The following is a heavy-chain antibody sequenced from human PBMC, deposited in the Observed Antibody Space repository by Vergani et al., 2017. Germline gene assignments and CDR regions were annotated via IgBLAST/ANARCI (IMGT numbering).Heavy chain of an antibody. CDR2: ISGSGGST. CDR3: AKGWVVVAATHLYYFDY. CDR1: GFTFSSYA. D-gene: IGHD2-15*01. J-gene: IGHJ4*02. Sequence: EVQLLESGGGLVQPGGSLRLSCAASGFTFSSYAMSWVRQAPGKGLEWVSAISGSGGSTYYADSVKGRFTISRDNSKNTLYLQMNSLRAEDMAVYYCAKGWVVVAATHLYYFDYWGQGTLVTVSS. V-gene: IGHV3-23*01.